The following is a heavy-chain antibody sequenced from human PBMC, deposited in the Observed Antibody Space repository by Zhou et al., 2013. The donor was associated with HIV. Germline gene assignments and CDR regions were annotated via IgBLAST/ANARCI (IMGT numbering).Heavy chain of an antibody. V-gene: IGHV1-8*02. J-gene: IGHJ4*02. CDR1: AYPFSNYD. Sequence: QVQLVQSGAEMKKPGASVKVSCKASAYPFSNYDINWVRQATGQGLEWIGWMNPKSGNTGHAQKFQGRVTMTRNTSISTAYMELSSLRSEDTAVYYCGRGSGFDYWGQGTLVTGLL. CDR3: GRGSGFDY. CDR2: MNPKSGNT. D-gene: IGHD6-25*01.